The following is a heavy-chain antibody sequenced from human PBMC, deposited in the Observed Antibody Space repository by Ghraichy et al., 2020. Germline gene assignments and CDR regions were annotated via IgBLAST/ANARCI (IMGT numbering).Heavy chain of an antibody. Sequence: GGSLRLSCAASGFTFSSYEMNWVRQAPGKGLEWVSYISSSGSTIYYADSVKGRFTISRDNAKNSLYLQMNSLRAEDTAVYYCARDWWVATSDYYMDVWGKGTTVTVS. D-gene: IGHD5-12*01. V-gene: IGHV3-48*03. J-gene: IGHJ6*03. CDR3: ARDWWVATSDYYMDV. CDR1: GFTFSSYE. CDR2: ISSSGSTI.